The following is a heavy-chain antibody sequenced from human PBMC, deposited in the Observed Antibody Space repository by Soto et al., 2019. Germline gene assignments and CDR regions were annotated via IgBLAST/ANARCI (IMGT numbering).Heavy chain of an antibody. CDR1: GFTFSNYH. Sequence: EVQLVESGGGLVQPGGSLRLSCAASGFTFSNYHMTWVRQAPGKGLEWLSYISSTSTTIYYADSVRGRFTISRDNVKNSLYLRMDSLRAEDTAVYSCAKAGTWFGELFPQDSWGQGTLGTVSS. CDR2: ISSTSTTI. D-gene: IGHD3-10*01. V-gene: IGHV3-48*01. J-gene: IGHJ4*02. CDR3: AKAGTWFGELFPQDS.